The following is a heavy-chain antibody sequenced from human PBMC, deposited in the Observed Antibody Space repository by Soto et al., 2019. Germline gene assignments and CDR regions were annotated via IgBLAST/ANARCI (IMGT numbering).Heavy chain of an antibody. D-gene: IGHD5-12*01. V-gene: IGHV3-30*18. Sequence: PGGSLRLSCAASGFTFSGYGMHWVRQAPGKGLEWVAVISYDGSNKYYADSVKGRFTISRDNPKNTLYLQMNSLRAEDTAVYYCAKGAMANALVATPALGYWGQGTLVTVSS. CDR1: GFTFSGYG. CDR2: ISYDGSNK. CDR3: AKGAMANALVATPALGY. J-gene: IGHJ4*02.